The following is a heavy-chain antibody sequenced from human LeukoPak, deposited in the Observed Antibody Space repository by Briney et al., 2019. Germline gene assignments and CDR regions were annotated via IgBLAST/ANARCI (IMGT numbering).Heavy chain of an antibody. CDR1: GGTSNSNA. Sequence: ASVKVSCKASGGTSNSNAFHWVRQAPGQGLEWMGGIIPIFGSTKYAQKFQGRVTVTTDESTGTAYMELSDLRSDDTAVYYCARGRSGIPAVTYNWFDPWGQGTLVTVSS. J-gene: IGHJ5*02. CDR3: ARGRSGIPAVTYNWFDP. CDR2: IIPIFGST. D-gene: IGHD6-13*01. V-gene: IGHV1-69*05.